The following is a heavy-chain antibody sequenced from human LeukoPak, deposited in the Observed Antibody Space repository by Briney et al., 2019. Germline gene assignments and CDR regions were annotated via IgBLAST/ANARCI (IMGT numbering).Heavy chain of an antibody. CDR2: ISGSGGST. CDR3: AKDLKPDGFGDVDY. D-gene: IGHD3-10*01. V-gene: IGHV3-23*01. Sequence: TGGSLRLSCAVSGFTFKNYAMSWVRQVPGKGLQWVSSISGSGGSTYSADSVKGRFAISRDNSRNTLYLQMNSLRAEDTALYYCAKDLKPDGFGDVDYWGQGTLVTVSA. CDR1: GFTFKNYA. J-gene: IGHJ4*02.